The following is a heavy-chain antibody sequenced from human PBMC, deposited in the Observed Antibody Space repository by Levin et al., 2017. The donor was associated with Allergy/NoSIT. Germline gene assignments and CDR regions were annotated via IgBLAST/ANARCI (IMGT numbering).Heavy chain of an antibody. J-gene: IGHJ2*01. Sequence: GGSLRLSCTASGFTFGDYAMSWFRQAPGKGLEWVSFIRSKSYGGTADYAASVRGRFTISRDDSKSIAYLQMNSLKTEDTAVYYCAIPWAAAGAFWYFDLWGRGTLVTVSS. CDR1: GFTFGDYA. V-gene: IGHV3-49*03. D-gene: IGHD6-13*01. CDR2: IRSKSYGGTA. CDR3: AIPWAAAGAFWYFDL.